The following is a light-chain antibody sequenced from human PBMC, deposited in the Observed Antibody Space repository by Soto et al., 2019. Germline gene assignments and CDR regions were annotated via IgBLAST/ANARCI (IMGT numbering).Light chain of an antibody. J-gene: IGKJ1*01. Sequence: PSSLSASTGDRVTITCRASQGISSYLAWYQQKPGKAPKLLIYAASTLQSGVPSRFSGSGSGTDFTLTISCLQSEDFATYYCQQYYSYPQTFGQGTKVDIK. CDR2: AAS. CDR3: QQYYSYPQT. CDR1: QGISSY. V-gene: IGKV1-8*01.